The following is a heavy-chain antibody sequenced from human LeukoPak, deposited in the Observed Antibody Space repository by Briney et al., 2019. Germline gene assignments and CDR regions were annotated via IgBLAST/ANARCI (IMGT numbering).Heavy chain of an antibody. CDR2: INNDGSDV. CDR1: GFTFNTYW. CDR3: ARDMYDYVWGSYRPFDY. Sequence: GGSLRLSCAASGFTFNTYWMHWVRQAPGKGLVWVSRINNDGSDVSYADSVKGRFTISRDNAKNTLYLQMNSLRAEDTAVYYCARDMYDYVWGSYRPFDYWGQGTLVTVSS. V-gene: IGHV3-74*01. D-gene: IGHD3-16*02. J-gene: IGHJ4*02.